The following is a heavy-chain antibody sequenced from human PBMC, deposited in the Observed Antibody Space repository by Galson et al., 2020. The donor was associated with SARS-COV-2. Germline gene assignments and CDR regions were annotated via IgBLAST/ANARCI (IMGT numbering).Heavy chain of an antibody. CDR2: MNVRGDKT. D-gene: IGHD3-22*01. J-gene: IGHJ4*02. CDR3: AKRDTSGFYNAY. V-gene: IGHV3-23*01. Sequence: TGGSLRLSCTASGFTFSSYDMSWIRQAPGKGLDWVSNMNVRGDKTYYADSVKGRFTISRDNSKNTLFLQMNRLRAEDTAIYYCAKRDTSGFYNAYWGQGTLVTVSS. CDR1: GFTFSSYD.